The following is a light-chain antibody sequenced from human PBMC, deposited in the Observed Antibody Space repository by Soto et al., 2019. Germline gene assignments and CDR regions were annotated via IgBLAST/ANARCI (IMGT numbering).Light chain of an antibody. CDR2: EVS. J-gene: IGLJ1*01. CDR1: SSDVGAYDY. CDR3: SSYTTTDPYV. Sequence: QSVLTQPASVSGSPGQSITISCTGTSSDVGAYDYVPWYQQHPGKAPKYLIYEVSNRPSGVSDRFSGSKSGTTASLTISGLQAEDEADYYCSSYTTTDPYVFGTGTKV. V-gene: IGLV2-14*01.